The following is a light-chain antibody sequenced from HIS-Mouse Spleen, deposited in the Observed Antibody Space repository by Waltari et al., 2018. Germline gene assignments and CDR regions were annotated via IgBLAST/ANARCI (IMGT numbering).Light chain of an antibody. V-gene: IGLV3-10*01. CDR3: YSTDSSGNHRV. Sequence: SYELTQPPSVSVSPGQTARITCSGDALPKKYAYWYQQKSGQAPVLVIYEDSKRPAGIPERVAGSSSWTMATLTISGAQVEDEADYYCYSTDSSGNHRVFGGGTKLTVL. J-gene: IGLJ2*01. CDR1: ALPKKY. CDR2: EDS.